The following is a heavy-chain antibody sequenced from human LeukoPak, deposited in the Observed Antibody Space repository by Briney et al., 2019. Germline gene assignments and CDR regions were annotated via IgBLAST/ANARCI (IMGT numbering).Heavy chain of an antibody. CDR1: GGTFSSYA. Sequence: GASVKVSCKASGGTFSSYAISWVRQAPGQGLEWMGGIIPIFGTANYAQKFQGRVTITADKSTSTAYMEPSSLRSEDTAVYYCARAGFSSSWPFLGWFDPWGQGTLVAVSS. V-gene: IGHV1-69*06. CDR2: IIPIFGTA. CDR3: ARAGFSSSWPFLGWFDP. J-gene: IGHJ5*02. D-gene: IGHD6-13*01.